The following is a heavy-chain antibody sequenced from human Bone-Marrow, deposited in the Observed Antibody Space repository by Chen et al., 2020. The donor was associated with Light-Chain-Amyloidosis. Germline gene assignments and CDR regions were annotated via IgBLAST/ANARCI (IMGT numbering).Heavy chain of an antibody. CDR1: GFTFSRYW. CDR3: SRDLVVVPAASDY. J-gene: IGHJ4*02. Sequence: EVQLAESGGTLVQPGGSLRLSCAGSGFTFSRYWMSWVRQAPGKGLEWVARIKQDGSEKYYVDSVKGRFTISRDNAKNSLYLHMNTLRAEDTAVYYCSRDLVVVPAASDYWGQGTLVTVSS. V-gene: IGHV3-7*01. CDR2: IKQDGSEK. D-gene: IGHD2-2*01.